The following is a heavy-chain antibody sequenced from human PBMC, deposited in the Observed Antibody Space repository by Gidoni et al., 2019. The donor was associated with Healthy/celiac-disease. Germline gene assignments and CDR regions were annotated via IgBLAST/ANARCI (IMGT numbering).Heavy chain of an antibody. V-gene: IGHV4-59*08. CDR3: ARSDYYDSSGTFDY. CDR2: IYYSGST. J-gene: IGHJ4*02. D-gene: IGHD3-22*01. CDR1: CGPISSYY. Sequence: QVQLQESGPGLVKPSETLSLTCTVSCGPISSYYWSWFRQPPGKGLEWIGYIYYSGSTNYNPSLKRRVTISVDTSKNQFSLKLSSVTAADTAVYYCARSDYYDSSGTFDYWGQGTLVTVSS.